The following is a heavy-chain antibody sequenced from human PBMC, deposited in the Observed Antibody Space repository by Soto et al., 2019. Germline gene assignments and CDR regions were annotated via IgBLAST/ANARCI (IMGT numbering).Heavy chain of an antibody. CDR2: IIPIFGTA. CDR1: GGTFSSYA. CDR3: AREITIFGVVIIPLGGMDV. J-gene: IGHJ6*02. V-gene: IGHV1-69*13. D-gene: IGHD3-3*01. Sequence: SVKVSCKASGGTFSSYAISWVRQAPGQGLEWMGGIIPIFGTANYAQKFQGRVTITADESTSTAYMELSSLRSEDTAVYYCAREITIFGVVIIPLGGMDVWGQGTTVTVSS.